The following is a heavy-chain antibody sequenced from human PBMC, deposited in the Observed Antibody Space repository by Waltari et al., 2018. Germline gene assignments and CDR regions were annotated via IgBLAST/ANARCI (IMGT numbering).Heavy chain of an antibody. CDR2: IIPIFGTA. J-gene: IGHJ3*02. CDR3: AAVAGYDAFDI. V-gene: IGHV1-69*05. CDR1: SSYA. Sequence: SSYAISWVRQAPGQGLEWMGGIIPIFGTANYAQKFQGRVTITTDESTSTAYMELSSLRSEDTAVYYCAAVAGYDAFDIWGQGTMVTVSS. D-gene: IGHD6-19*01.